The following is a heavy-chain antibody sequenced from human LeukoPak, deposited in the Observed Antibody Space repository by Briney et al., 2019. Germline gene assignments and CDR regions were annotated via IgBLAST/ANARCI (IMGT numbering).Heavy chain of an antibody. J-gene: IGHJ4*02. D-gene: IGHD4-17*01. Sequence: PGGSLRLSCAASGFTFSSYTMHWVRQAPGKGLEWVAVISFDGTNKYYADSVKGRFTISRDNSKNTLYLEMNSLRPEDTAVYYCARAPTPMTTVTTLGYWGQGTLVTGSS. CDR2: ISFDGTNK. CDR1: GFTFSSYT. V-gene: IGHV3-30-3*01. CDR3: ARAPTPMTTVTTLGY.